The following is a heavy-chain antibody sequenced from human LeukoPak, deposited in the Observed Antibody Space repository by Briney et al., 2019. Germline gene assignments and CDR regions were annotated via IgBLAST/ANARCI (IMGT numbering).Heavy chain of an antibody. CDR1: GFTFSSYG. Sequence: PGGSLRLSCAASGFTFSSYGMHWVRQAPGGGLVWVSRINTDGSSTTYADSVKGRFTISRDNAKNTLYLQMDNLRAEDTAVYYCARHAGYNYHDYWGQGTLVTVSS. D-gene: IGHD5-18*01. CDR3: ARHAGYNYHDY. J-gene: IGHJ4*02. CDR2: INTDGSST. V-gene: IGHV3-74*01.